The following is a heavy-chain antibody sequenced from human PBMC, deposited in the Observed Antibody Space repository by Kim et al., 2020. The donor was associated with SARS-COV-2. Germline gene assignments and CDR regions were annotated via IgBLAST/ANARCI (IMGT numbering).Heavy chain of an antibody. Sequence: GGSLRLSCAASGFTFSGSAMHWVRQASGKGLEWVGRIRSKANSYATAYAASVKGRFTISRDDSKNTAYLQMNSLKTEDTAVYYCTRALNYCSGGSCGFDYWGQGTLVTVSS. V-gene: IGHV3-73*01. D-gene: IGHD2-15*01. CDR2: IRSKANSYAT. J-gene: IGHJ4*02. CDR1: GFTFSGSA. CDR3: TRALNYCSGGSCGFDY.